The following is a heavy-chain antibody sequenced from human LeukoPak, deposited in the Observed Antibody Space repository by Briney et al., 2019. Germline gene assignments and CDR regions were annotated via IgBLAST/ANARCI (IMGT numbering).Heavy chain of an antibody. D-gene: IGHD5-12*01. CDR3: ARSPSSGDDYGFDY. CDR2: IYTSGST. V-gene: IGHV4-4*07. CDR1: GGSMSGAY. Sequence: SETLSLTCNVSGGSMSGAYWSWIRQPAGKGLEWIGRIYTSGSTNYNPSLKSRVTMSVDTSKNQFSLKLSSVTAADTAVYYCARSPSSGDDYGFDYWGQGTLVTVSS. J-gene: IGHJ4*02.